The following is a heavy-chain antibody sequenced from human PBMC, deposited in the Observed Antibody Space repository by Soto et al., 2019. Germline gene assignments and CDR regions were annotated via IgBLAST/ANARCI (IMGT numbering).Heavy chain of an antibody. Sequence: SETLSLTCTVSGGSISSGGYYWSWIRQHPGKGLEWIGYIYYSGSTYYNPSLKSRVTISVDTSKNQFSLKLSSVTAADTAVYYCATTVTPSYFDYWGQGTLVTVSS. CDR2: IYYSGST. CDR1: GGSISSGGYY. J-gene: IGHJ4*02. CDR3: ATTVTPSYFDY. D-gene: IGHD4-4*01. V-gene: IGHV4-31*03.